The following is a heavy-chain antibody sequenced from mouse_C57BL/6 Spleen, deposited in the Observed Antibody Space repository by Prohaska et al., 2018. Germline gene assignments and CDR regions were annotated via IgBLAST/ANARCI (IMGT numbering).Heavy chain of an antibody. CDR2: INSDSSTI. Sequence: EVQLFQTGGGLVQPGGSLKLSCAASGFAFSSYWMSWVRQAPGKALEWIGEINSDSSTINYAPTIKDRFTIFRDNDKSTLYLQMSKVRSEDTAMYYWMRYSRYWYFDVWGTGTTVTVSS. V-gene: IGHV11-2*01. CDR3: MRYSRYWYFDV. D-gene: IGHD1-1*01. CDR1: GFAFSSYW. J-gene: IGHJ1*03.